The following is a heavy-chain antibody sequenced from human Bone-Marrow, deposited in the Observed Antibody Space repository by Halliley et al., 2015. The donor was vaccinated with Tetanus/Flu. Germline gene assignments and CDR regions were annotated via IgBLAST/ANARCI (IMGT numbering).Heavy chain of an antibody. CDR1: GYTFTNCY. CDR3: EKDDGGSAYRADWVDA. Sequence: QVPLVQSGAEVKEPGASAKVSCKASGYTFTNCYIHWIRQAPGHGLEWMGMINPSDGSTVYARRFEGRVTLTSDTATSTIFMDLNSRRSEDAALYDCEKDDGGSAYRADWVDAWGQGTLVSVSS. J-gene: IGHJ5*02. V-gene: IGHV1-46*01. D-gene: IGHD3-22*01. CDR2: INPSDGST.